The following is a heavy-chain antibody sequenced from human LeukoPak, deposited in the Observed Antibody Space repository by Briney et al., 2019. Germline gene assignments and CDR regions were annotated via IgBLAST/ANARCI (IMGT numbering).Heavy chain of an antibody. J-gene: IGHJ4*02. D-gene: IGHD1-26*01. V-gene: IGHV3-23*01. CDR2: ISGSGRST. CDR3: AKSVVNSGTYIPFDY. CDR1: GFTFSSYG. Sequence: GGSLRLSCAASGFTFSSYGMHWVRQAPEKGLEWVSVISGSGRSTYYADSVKGRFTISRDKSKNTLYLQMNSLRAEDTAIYYCAKSVVNSGTYIPFDYWGRGTLVTVSS.